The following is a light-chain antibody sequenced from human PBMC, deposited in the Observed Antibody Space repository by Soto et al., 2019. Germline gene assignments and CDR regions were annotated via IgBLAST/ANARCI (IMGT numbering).Light chain of an antibody. V-gene: IGLV1-40*01. CDR2: GDT. J-gene: IGLJ3*02. Sequence: QSVLTQPPSVSGAPGQRVTISCTGSSSNIGAGHDVHWYQQLPGTAPKLLMYGDTNRRSGVPDRFSGSKSGTSASLAITGLQAEDEAVYYCQSYDSSLSSSVFGGGTQLTVL. CDR1: SSNIGAGHD. CDR3: QSYDSSLSSSV.